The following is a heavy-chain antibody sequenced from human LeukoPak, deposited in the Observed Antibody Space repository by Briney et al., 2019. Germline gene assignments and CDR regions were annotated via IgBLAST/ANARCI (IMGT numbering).Heavy chain of an antibody. CDR3: ARENYYRIGRFDRAYLDD. CDR1: ASTFSTYA. V-gene: IGHV1-3*03. Sequence: ASVKVSCKASASTFSTYAIHWVRQAPGQGLEWMGWISTGNGNTRYSKAFQDRVTITRDTSASTGYMELRGLRSEDRAVYYCARENYYRIGRFDRAYLDDWGQGTLVTVSS. CDR2: ISTGNGNT. J-gene: IGHJ4*02. D-gene: IGHD3-10*01.